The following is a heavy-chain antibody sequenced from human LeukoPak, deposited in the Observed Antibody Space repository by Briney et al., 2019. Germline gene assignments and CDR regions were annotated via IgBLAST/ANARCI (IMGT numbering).Heavy chain of an antibody. CDR3: ARAHNWKYGTFDY. D-gene: IGHD1-7*01. V-gene: IGHV3-21*01. CDR2: ISTSSSYI. Sequence: GGSLRLSCAASGFTFSIYSMNWVRQAPGKGLEWVSSISTSSSYIYYADSVKGRFTISRDNAKNSLYLQMNSLRAEDTAVYYCARAHNWKYGTFDYWGQGTLVTVSS. CDR1: GFTFSIYS. J-gene: IGHJ4*02.